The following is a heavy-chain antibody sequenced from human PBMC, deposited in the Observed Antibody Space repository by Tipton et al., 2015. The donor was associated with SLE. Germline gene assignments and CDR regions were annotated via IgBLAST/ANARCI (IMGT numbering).Heavy chain of an antibody. CDR2: IYYSGNT. Sequence: TLSLTCTVSGGSISSGGYYWSWIRQHPGKGLEWIGYIYYSGNTYYNPSLKSRVTISIDASKNQFSLKLSSVTAADTAVYYCARRTIFGVVQNVFDIWGQGTMVTVSS. J-gene: IGHJ3*02. CDR1: GGSISSGGYY. V-gene: IGHV4-31*03. CDR3: ARRTIFGVVQNVFDI. D-gene: IGHD3-3*01.